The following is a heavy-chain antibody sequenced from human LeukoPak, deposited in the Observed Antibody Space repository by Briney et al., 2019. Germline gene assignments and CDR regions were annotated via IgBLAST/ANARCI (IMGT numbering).Heavy chain of an antibody. CDR1: GFTFRSHG. D-gene: IGHD6-6*01. V-gene: IGHV3-33*05. CDR3: ARDRDSSSHYFDY. CDR2: ILYDGSDS. J-gene: IGHJ4*02. Sequence: GGSLRLSCAASGFTFRSHGMHWVRRAPGKGLEWVGVILYDGSDSYYTDSVKGRFTLSRDNSKNTLYLQMNRLRAEDTAVYFCARDRDSSSHYFDYWGQGALVTVSS.